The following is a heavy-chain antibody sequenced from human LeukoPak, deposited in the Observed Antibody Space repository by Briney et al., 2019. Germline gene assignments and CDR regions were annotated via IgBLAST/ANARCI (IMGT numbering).Heavy chain of an antibody. CDR1: SGSITSYH. CDR3: ARRRTVEATFDALDI. Sequence: PSETLSLTCTVSSGSITSYHWTWIRQSPGKGLDWIGYIHYGGSTTYNPSLKSRVTISIDTWKKQFSLKVTSVTAADTGVYYCARRRTVEATFDALDIWGQGAAVIVS. CDR2: IHYGGST. V-gene: IGHV4-59*08. J-gene: IGHJ3*02. D-gene: IGHD1-26*01.